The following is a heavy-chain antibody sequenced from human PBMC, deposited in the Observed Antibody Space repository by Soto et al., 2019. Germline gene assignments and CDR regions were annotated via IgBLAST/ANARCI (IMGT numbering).Heavy chain of an antibody. CDR1: GYTFTSSA. J-gene: IGHJ4*02. D-gene: IGHD3-3*01. CDR2: INAGNGNT. V-gene: IGHV1-3*01. CDR3: ARRSGYYYVDY. Sequence: QVQLVQSGAEVKKPGASVKVSCKASGYTFTSSAMHWVRQAPGQRLEWMGWINAGNGNTKYSQKFQGRVTITRDTSASTAYVEMSRLSSDDTALYYWARRSGYYYVDYWGQGTLVTVSS.